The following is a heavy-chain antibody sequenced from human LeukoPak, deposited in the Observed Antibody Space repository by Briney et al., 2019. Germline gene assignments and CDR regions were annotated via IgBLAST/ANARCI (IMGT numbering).Heavy chain of an antibody. J-gene: IGHJ3*02. Sequence: PVGSLRLSCAASGFTFSSYDMHWVRQGTGKGLEWVSAIGTAGDTYYPGSVKGRFTTSRENAKNSLYLQMNSLRVGDTAVYYCARGRGWGTFDIWGQGTIVSVSS. CDR2: IGTAGDT. D-gene: IGHD3-10*01. CDR3: ARGRGWGTFDI. V-gene: IGHV3-13*04. CDR1: GFTFSSYD.